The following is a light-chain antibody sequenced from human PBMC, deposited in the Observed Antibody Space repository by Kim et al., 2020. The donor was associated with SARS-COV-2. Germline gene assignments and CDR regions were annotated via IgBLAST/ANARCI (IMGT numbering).Light chain of an antibody. V-gene: IGKV1-5*03. CDR3: QQYNTYPLT. CDR2: EAS. J-gene: IGKJ4*01. CDR1: QSISNW. Sequence: DIQMTQSPSTLSASVGDRVTITCRASQSISNWLAWYQQKPGKTPNLLVYEASTLESGVPTRFSGSGSGTEFTLTISSLQPDDFATCYCQQYNTYPLTFGGVTKVDI.